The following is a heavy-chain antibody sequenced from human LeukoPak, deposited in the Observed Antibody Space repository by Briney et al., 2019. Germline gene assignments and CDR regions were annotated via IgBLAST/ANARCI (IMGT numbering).Heavy chain of an antibody. CDR2: ISAYNGNT. CDR1: GYTFASYG. D-gene: IGHD3-10*01. V-gene: IGHV1-18*01. CDR3: ARDGPLLLWFGELFHPFQYMDV. J-gene: IGHJ6*03. Sequence: VASVKVSCTASGYTFASYGISWVRQAPGQGLEWMGWISAYNGNTNYAQKLQGRVTMTTDTSTSTAYMELRSLRSDDTAVYYCARDGPLLLWFGELFHPFQYMDVWGKGTTVTISS.